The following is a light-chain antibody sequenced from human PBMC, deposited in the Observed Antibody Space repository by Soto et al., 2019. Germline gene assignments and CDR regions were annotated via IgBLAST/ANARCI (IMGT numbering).Light chain of an antibody. J-gene: IGKJ1*01. CDR1: QSVSSNF. V-gene: IGKV3-20*01. CDR2: GAS. Sequence: EIVFTQSRGTLSLSPGERTTLSCRSSQSVSSNFLDWYQQKPGQAPRLLIYGASSRATGIPDRFSGSGSGTHFTHTISRLEPEDFAVYYCQQYETSPRTFAQGTKVDIK. CDR3: QQYETSPRT.